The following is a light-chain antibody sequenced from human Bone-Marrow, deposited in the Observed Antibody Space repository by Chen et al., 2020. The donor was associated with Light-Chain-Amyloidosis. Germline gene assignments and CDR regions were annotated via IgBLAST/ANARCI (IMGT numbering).Light chain of an antibody. CDR3: SSYTITNTLV. CDR1: SRAVGGDNH. CDR2: EVT. J-gene: IGLJ1*01. Sequence: QSALTQPASVSGSPGQSITISCTGTSRAVGGDNHVSWYQQHPDKAPKLMIYEVTNRPSWVPDRFSGSKSDNTASLTISGLQPEDEADYFCSSYTITNTLVFGSGTRVTVL. V-gene: IGLV2-14*01.